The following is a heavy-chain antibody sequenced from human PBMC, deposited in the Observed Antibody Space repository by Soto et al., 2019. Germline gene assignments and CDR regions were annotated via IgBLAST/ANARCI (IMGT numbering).Heavy chain of an antibody. V-gene: IGHV4-59*08. J-gene: IGHJ5*02. D-gene: IGHD6-13*01. CDR1: GGSISSYY. CDR3: ARLAPGIAAAGLFDP. Sequence: SETLSLTCTVSGGSISSYYWSWIRQPPGKGLEWIGYIYYSGSTNYNPSLKSRVTISVDTSKNQFSLKLSSVTAADTAVYYCARLAPGIAAAGLFDPWGQGTLVTVSS. CDR2: IYYSGST.